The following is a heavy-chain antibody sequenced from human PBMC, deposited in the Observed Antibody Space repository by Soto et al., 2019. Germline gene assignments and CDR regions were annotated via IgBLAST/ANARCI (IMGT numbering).Heavy chain of an antibody. CDR3: ARITSITIFGVVHYGMDV. CDR1: GFTFSSYW. V-gene: IGHV3-7*05. Sequence: GGSLRLSCVVSGFTFSSYWMTWVRQAPGRGLEWVANIKHDGTEKYYVDSVKGRFTISRDNARNSLYLQMSSLRAEDTAVYYCARITSITIFGVVHYGMDVWGQGTTVTVSS. D-gene: IGHD3-3*01. CDR2: IKHDGTEK. J-gene: IGHJ6*02.